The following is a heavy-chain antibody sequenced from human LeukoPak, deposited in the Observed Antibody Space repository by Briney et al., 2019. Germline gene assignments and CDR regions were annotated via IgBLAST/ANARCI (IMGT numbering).Heavy chain of an antibody. CDR2: IIPIFGTA. CDR1: GGTFSSYA. CDR3: ARDPHHCNGGSCYGY. V-gene: IGHV1-69*05. Sequence: SVKVSCKASGGTFSSYAISWVRQAPGQGLEWMGRIIPIFGTANYAQKFQGRVTITTDESTSTAYMELSSLRSEDTAVYYCARDPHHCNGGSCYGYWGQGTLVTVSS. D-gene: IGHD2-15*01. J-gene: IGHJ4*02.